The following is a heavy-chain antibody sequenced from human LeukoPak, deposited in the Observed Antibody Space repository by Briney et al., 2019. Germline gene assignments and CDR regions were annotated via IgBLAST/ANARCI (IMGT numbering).Heavy chain of an antibody. Sequence: PSETLSLTCTVSGGSISSSSAYWGWIRQPPGKGLEWIGSIYYSGSSYYNPSLKSRVTISVHTSKNQFSLKLSSVTAADTAVYYCARHVDTATDYFDYWGQGTLVTVSS. V-gene: IGHV4-39*01. CDR2: IYYSGSS. CDR3: ARHVDTATDYFDY. D-gene: IGHD5-18*01. CDR1: GGSISSSSAY. J-gene: IGHJ4*02.